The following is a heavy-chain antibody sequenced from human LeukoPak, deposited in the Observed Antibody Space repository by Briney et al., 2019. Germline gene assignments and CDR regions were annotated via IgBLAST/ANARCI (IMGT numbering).Heavy chain of an antibody. CDR2: FDPEDGET. J-gene: IGHJ4*02. Sequence: ASVKVSCKVSGYTLTELSMHWVRQAPGKGLEWMGGFDPEDGETIYAQKFQGRVTMTEDTSTDTACMELSSLRSEDTAVYYCATHVLRSSWLVNYWGQGTLVTVSS. V-gene: IGHV1-24*01. D-gene: IGHD6-13*01. CDR3: ATHVLRSSWLVNY. CDR1: GYTLTELS.